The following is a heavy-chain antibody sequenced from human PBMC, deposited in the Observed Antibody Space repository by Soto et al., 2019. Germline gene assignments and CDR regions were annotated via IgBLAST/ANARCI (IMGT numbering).Heavy chain of an antibody. CDR2: IKSKTDGGTT. Sequence: GGSLRLSCAASGFTFSNAWMSWVRQAPGKGLEWVGRIKSKTDGGTTDYAAPVKGRFTISRDDSKNTLYLQMNSLKTEDTAVYYCTTDQGSSWYYFDYWGQGTLVTVSS. CDR1: GFTFSNAW. D-gene: IGHD6-13*01. CDR3: TTDQGSSWYYFDY. V-gene: IGHV3-15*01. J-gene: IGHJ4*02.